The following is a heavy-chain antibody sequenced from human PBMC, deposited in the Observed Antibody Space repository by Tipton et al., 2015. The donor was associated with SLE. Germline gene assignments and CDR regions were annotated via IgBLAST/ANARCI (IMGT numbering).Heavy chain of an antibody. CDR3: ARDLVGAIYYFDY. Sequence: GSLRLSCAMSGFPIRNFWLHWVRQVPGKGLVWVSRLSPDGGSAHYAASVKGRFTISRDNAKNTLYLQMNSLRAEDTAVYYCARDLVGAIYYFDYWGQGTLVTVSS. J-gene: IGHJ4*02. D-gene: IGHD1-26*01. V-gene: IGHV3-74*01. CDR2: LSPDGGSA. CDR1: GFPIRNFW.